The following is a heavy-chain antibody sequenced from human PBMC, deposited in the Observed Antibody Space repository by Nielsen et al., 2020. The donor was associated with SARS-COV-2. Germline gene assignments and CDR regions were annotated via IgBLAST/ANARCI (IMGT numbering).Heavy chain of an antibody. Sequence: GESLKISCAASGFSFSSYAMTWVRQAPGKGLEWVAFISFAGTTKYYADSVKGRFTISRDNSQNTLFLQVNSLRPQDTAVYFCAREVVPDAARMDVWGQGTTVTVSS. CDR3: AREVVPDAARMDV. D-gene: IGHD2-2*01. V-gene: IGHV3-30*04. CDR1: GFSFSSYA. CDR2: ISFAGTTK. J-gene: IGHJ6*02.